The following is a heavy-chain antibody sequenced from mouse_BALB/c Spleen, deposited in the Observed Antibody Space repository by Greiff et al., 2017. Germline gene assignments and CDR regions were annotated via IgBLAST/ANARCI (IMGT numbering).Heavy chain of an antibody. J-gene: IGHJ2*01. CDR2: IYPSDSYT. CDR3: TRGYGNSFDY. D-gene: IGHD2-10*02. CDR1: GYTFTSYW. V-gene: IGHV1-69*02. Sequence: VQLQQSGAELVRPGASVKLSCKASGYTFTSYWINWVKQRPGQGLEWIGNIYPSDSYTNYNQKFKDKATLTVDKSSSTAFMQLSSQTSEDSAVYYCTRGYGNSFDYWGQGTTLTVSS.